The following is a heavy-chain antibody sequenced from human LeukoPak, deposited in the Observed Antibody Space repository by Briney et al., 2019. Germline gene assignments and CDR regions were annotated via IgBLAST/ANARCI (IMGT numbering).Heavy chain of an antibody. CDR3: ARVDLGVVATTPSYYIYYGMDV. D-gene: IGHD2-15*01. J-gene: IGHJ6*02. Sequence: VHLGGSLRLSCVVSGFTFSSYSMNWVRQAPGKGLEWVSSISSSRYISYADSVKGRFTISRDNAKNSLYLQMNSLRAEDTAVYYCARVDLGVVATTPSYYIYYGMDVWGQGTTVTVSS. CDR1: GFTFSSYS. V-gene: IGHV3-21*01. CDR2: ISSSRYI.